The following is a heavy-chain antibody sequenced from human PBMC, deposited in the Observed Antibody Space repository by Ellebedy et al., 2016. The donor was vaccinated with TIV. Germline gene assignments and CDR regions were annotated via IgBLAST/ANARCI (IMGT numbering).Heavy chain of an antibody. CDR3: AKGRSGGWYLFDY. J-gene: IGHJ4*02. CDR2: IPWDGGST. CDR1: GFTFDDYT. V-gene: IGHV3-43*01. D-gene: IGHD6-19*01. Sequence: GESLMISCAASGFTFDDYTMHWVRQTPGQGLEWVSLIPWDGGSTYYADSVKGRFTISRDNSKNSPYLQMSSLRTEDTALYYWAKGRSGGWYLFDYWGQGTLVTVSS.